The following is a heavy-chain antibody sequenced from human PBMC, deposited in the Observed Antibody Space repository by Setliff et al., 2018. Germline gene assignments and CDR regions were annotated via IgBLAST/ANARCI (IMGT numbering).Heavy chain of an antibody. D-gene: IGHD6-13*01. Sequence: LSLTCTVSGGSISSSSYYWGWIRQPPGKRLEWIGSIYYSGSTYYNPSLKSRVTISVDTSKNQFSLKLSSVTAADTAVYYCARVSMYSSSWYYYYYGMDVWGQGTTVTVSS. J-gene: IGHJ6*02. V-gene: IGHV4-39*07. CDR1: GGSISSSSYY. CDR2: IYYSGST. CDR3: ARVSMYSSSWYYYYYGMDV.